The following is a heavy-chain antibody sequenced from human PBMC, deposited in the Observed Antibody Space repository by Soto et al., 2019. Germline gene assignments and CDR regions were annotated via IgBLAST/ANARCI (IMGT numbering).Heavy chain of an antibody. CDR2: ISSGSSDT. Sequence: VGSLRLSCEASGLTFRRASMNWVRQVPGKGLEWVASISSGSSDTWYADSVKGRFIISRDNAQNSLFLQMNTLRPEDTAMYYCARVAYWGPGTQVTVSS. CDR3: ARVAY. CDR1: GLTFRRAS. J-gene: IGHJ4*02. V-gene: IGHV3-21*01.